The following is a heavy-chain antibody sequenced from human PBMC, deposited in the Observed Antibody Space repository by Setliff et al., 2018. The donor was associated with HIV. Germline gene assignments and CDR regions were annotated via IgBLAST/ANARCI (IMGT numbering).Heavy chain of an antibody. CDR1: GVSINRTDHY. CDR2: ISDTGST. D-gene: IGHD6-19*01. J-gene: IGHJ5*02. CDR3: ARGRGVWLAAPRDPDNWFDP. Sequence: SETLSLTCSVSGVSINRTDHYWGWIRQSPGKRLEWIGYISDTGSTNYNPSLKSRVTISVDTSKKQFSLRLTFVTAADTAVYYCARGRGVWLAAPRDPDNWFDPWGQGTPVTVSS. V-gene: IGHV4-61*05.